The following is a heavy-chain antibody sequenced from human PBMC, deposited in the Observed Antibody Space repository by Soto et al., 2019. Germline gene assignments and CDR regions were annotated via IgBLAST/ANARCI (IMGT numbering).Heavy chain of an antibody. CDR1: RYTLTSYY. J-gene: IGHJ4*02. V-gene: IGHV1-46*01. CDR2: INPSGGGT. D-gene: IGHD2-2*01. Sequence: LVKVSCQASRYTLTSYYMHWLRQAPGQGLEWMGRINPSGGGTIYAQKVQGRVTMTGDTSTDTAYMELSSLRSEDTAVYYWATIGYCSSTSCYVHDYWGQGTLVTVSS. CDR3: ATIGYCSSTSCYVHDY.